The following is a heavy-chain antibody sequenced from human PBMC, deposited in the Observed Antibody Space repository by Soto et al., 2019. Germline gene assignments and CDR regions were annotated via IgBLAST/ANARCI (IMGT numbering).Heavy chain of an antibody. CDR3: AKAGVDTAMTGIWDY. CDR1: GFTFSSYG. CDR2: ISYDGSNK. D-gene: IGHD5-18*01. J-gene: IGHJ4*02. Sequence: QVQLVESGGGVVQPGRSLRLSCAASGFTFSSYGMHWVRQSPGKGLEWVAVISYDGSNKYYADSVKGRFTISRDNSKNTLYLQMNSLRAEDTAVYYCAKAGVDTAMTGIWDYWGQGTLVTVSS. V-gene: IGHV3-30*18.